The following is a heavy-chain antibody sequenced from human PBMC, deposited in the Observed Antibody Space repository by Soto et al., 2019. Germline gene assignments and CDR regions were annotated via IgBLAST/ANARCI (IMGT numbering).Heavy chain of an antibody. CDR2: INSDGSST. Sequence: PGGSLRLSCAASGFTFSSYWMHWVRQAPGKGLVWVSRINSDGSSTSYADSVKGRFTISRDNAKNMLYLQMNSLRAEDTAVYYCASVKHYYYYYGMDVWGQGTTVTVSS. J-gene: IGHJ6*02. CDR1: GFTFSSYW. V-gene: IGHV3-74*01. CDR3: ASVKHYYYYYGMDV.